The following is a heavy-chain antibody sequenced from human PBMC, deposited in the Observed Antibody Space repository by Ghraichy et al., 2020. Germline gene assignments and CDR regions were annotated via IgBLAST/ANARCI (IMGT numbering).Heavy chain of an antibody. CDR2: ISSISSTI. J-gene: IGHJ4*02. V-gene: IGHV3-48*02. D-gene: IGHD3-22*01. CDR3: ARDGGGYYDSSGYYYPPCYFDY. CDR1: GFTFSSYS. Sequence: GGSLRLSCAASGFTFSSYSMNWVRQAPGKGLEWVSYISSISSTIYYADSVKGRFTISRDNAKNSLYLQMNSLRDEDTAVYYCARDGGGYYDSSGYYYPPCYFDYWGQGTLVTVSS.